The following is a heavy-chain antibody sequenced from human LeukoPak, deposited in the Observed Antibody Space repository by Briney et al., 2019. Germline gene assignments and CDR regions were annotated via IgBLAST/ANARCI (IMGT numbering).Heavy chain of an antibody. J-gene: IGHJ4*02. D-gene: IGHD3-22*01. CDR2: INPSGGST. V-gene: IGHV1-46*01. Sequence: ASVKVSCKASGYTFTSYYMHWVRQAPGQGLEWMGIINPSGGSTSYAQKFQGRATMTRDTSTSTVYMELSSLRSEDTAVYYCARVPAPYAYDTSGYDSWGQGTLVTVSS. CDR3: ARVPAPYAYDTSGYDS. CDR1: GYTFTSYY.